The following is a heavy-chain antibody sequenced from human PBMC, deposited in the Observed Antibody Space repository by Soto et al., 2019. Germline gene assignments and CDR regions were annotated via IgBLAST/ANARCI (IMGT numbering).Heavy chain of an antibody. J-gene: IGHJ4*02. CDR3: ARAGERYSSGWPSDY. CDR1: GFTFSSYA. V-gene: IGHV3-30-3*01. CDR2: ISYDGSNK. Sequence: QVQLVESGGGVVQPGRSLGLSCAASGFTFSSYAMHWVRQAPGKGLEWVAVISYDGSNKYYADSVKGRFTISRDNSKNTLYLQMNSLRAEDTAVYYCARAGERYSSGWPSDYWGQGTLVTVSS. D-gene: IGHD6-19*01.